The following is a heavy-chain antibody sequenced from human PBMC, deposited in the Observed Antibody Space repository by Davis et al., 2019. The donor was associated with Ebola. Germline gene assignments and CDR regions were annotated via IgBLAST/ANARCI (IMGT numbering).Heavy chain of an antibody. V-gene: IGHV3-11*01. CDR1: GFTFSDYY. J-gene: IGHJ4*02. Sequence: GESLKISCAASGFTFSDYYMSWIRQAPGKGLEWVSYISSSGSTIYYADSVKGRFTISRDNAKNSLYLQMNSLRAEDTAVYYCARGGWLLPLDYWGQGTLVTVSS. CDR2: ISSSGSTI. CDR3: ARGGWLLPLDY. D-gene: IGHD3-22*01.